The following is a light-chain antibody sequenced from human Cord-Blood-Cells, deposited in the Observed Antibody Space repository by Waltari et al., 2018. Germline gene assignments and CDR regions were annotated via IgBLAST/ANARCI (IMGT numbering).Light chain of an antibody. CDR1: QGISSY. CDR2: AAS. J-gene: IGKJ2*01. Sequence: DIQFTQSPSFLSASVGDRVTITCRASQGISSYLAWYQQKPGKAPKLLIYAASTLQSGVPSRFSGSGSGTEFTLTISSLQPEDFATYSCQQLNSYPYTFGQGTKLEIK. CDR3: QQLNSYPYT. V-gene: IGKV1-9*01.